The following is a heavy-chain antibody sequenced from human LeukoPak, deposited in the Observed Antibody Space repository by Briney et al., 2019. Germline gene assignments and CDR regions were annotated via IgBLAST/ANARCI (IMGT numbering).Heavy chain of an antibody. CDR1: GFTFSSYT. CDR2: IGTSTTTI. V-gene: IGHV3-48*04. D-gene: IGHD6-13*01. Sequence: PGGSLRLSFAASGFTFSSYTMNWVRQPPGKGLEWVSNIGTSTTTIYYADSVKGRFTISRDISKSTLFLQMNSLRAEDTAVYYCAKQREGTSWSPDYWGQGTLVTVSS. J-gene: IGHJ4*02. CDR3: AKQREGTSWSPDY.